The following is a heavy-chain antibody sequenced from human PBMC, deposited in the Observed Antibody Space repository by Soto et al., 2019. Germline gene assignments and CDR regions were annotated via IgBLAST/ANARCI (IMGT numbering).Heavy chain of an antibody. Sequence: EVQLVESGGGLVKPGGSLRLSCAASGFTFSSFTMNWVRQAPGKGLEWVSSIDTSSTYIYYADSVTGRFTISRDNAKKSVYLQXXXLXXEDTXXXXXXXXXXSYNWNDGLMDVWGQGTTVTVSS. D-gene: IGHD1-20*01. V-gene: IGHV3-21*01. CDR3: XXXXXSYNWNDGLMDV. J-gene: IGHJ6*02. CDR2: IDTSSTYI. CDR1: GFTFSSFT.